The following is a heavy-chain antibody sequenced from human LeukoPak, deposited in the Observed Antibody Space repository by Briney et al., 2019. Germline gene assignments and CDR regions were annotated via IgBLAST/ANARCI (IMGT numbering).Heavy chain of an antibody. CDR1: GFTFSKYW. D-gene: IGHD6-19*01. CDR3: ATKQWLAPPPDS. J-gene: IGHJ4*02. CDR2: INTDGAVT. Sequence: GGSLRLSCAASGFTFSKYWMLWVRQAPGKGLESVSRINTDGAVTTYADSVEGRFTVSRDNADNTMFLQMNSVRDEDTAVYYCATKQWLAPPPDSWGQGTPVTVSS. V-gene: IGHV3-74*01.